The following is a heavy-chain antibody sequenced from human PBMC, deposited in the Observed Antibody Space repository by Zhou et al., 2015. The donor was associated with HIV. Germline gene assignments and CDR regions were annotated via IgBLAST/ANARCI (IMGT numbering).Heavy chain of an antibody. CDR1: GGTFTTFA. J-gene: IGHJ4*02. Sequence: QVQLVQSGAEVKKPGSSVRVSCRISGGTFTTFAINWVRQAPGQGLEWVGGFIALVDASRFAQKFRHRVSITADDSTNTAFMELSSLTFEDTAVYYCARRIKYVTTPVGDFDFWGQGTLISVTA. CDR3: ARRIKYVTTPVGDFDF. V-gene: IGHV1-69*01. CDR2: FIALVDAS. D-gene: IGHD2-15*01.